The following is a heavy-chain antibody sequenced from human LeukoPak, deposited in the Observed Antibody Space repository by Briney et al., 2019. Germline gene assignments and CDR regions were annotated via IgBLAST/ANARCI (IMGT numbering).Heavy chain of an antibody. CDR2: ISGSGGST. Sequence: GGSLRLSCAASGFTFSSYAMSWVRQAPGKGLEWVSAISGSGGSTYYADSVKGRFTISRDNSKSTLYLQMNSLRAEDTAVYYCARGHYDLWSGYYYYYYYMDVWGKGTTVTVSS. V-gene: IGHV3-23*01. D-gene: IGHD3-3*01. CDR3: ARGHYDLWSGYYYYYYYMDV. J-gene: IGHJ6*03. CDR1: GFTFSSYA.